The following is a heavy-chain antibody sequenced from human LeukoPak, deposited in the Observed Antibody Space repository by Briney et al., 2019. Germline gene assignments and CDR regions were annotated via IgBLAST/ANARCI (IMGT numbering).Heavy chain of an antibody. CDR1: GFTFSDYY. V-gene: IGHV3-11*04. Sequence: GGSLRLSCAASGFTFSDYYMSWVRQAPGKGLEWVSYISGTDDIIHYIESVKGRFTISRDNAKNSLYLQMNNLRAEDTAVYYCARSELPLGELDYWGQGTLVTVSS. CDR3: ARSELPLGELDY. CDR2: ISGTDDII. J-gene: IGHJ4*02. D-gene: IGHD1-26*01.